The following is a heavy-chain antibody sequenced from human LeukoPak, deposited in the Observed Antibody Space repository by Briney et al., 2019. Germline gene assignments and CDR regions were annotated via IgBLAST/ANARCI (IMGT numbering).Heavy chain of an antibody. D-gene: IGHD6-13*01. J-gene: IGHJ6*02. CDR2: IYYSGST. Sequence: SETLSLTCTVSGGSISSYYCSWIRQPPGKGLEWIGYIYYSGSTNYNPSLKSRVTISVDTSKNQFSLKLGSVTAADTAVYYCAREERYSSSWGRYYYYGMDVWGQGTTVTVSS. CDR1: GGSISSYY. V-gene: IGHV4-59*12. CDR3: AREERYSSSWGRYYYYGMDV.